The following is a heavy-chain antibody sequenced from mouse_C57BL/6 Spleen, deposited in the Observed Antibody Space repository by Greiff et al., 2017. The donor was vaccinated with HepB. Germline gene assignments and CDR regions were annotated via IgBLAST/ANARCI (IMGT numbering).Heavy chain of an antibody. CDR2: IWSGGST. Sequence: VQLQQSGPSLVQPSQSLSITCTVSGFSLTSYGVHWVRQSPGKGLEWLGVIWSGGSTDYNAAFISRLSISKDNSKSQVFFKMNSLQADDTAIYYCARTIYYYGSFDYWGQGTTLTVSS. V-gene: IGHV2-2*01. J-gene: IGHJ2*01. CDR1: GFSLTSYG. CDR3: ARTIYYYGSFDY. D-gene: IGHD1-1*01.